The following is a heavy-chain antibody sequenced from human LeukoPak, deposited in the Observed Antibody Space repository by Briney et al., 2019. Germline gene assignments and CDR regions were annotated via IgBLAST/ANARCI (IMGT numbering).Heavy chain of an antibody. CDR2: IYYTGST. CDR1: GGSISSGGYY. CDR3: ARARTGFDL. D-gene: IGHD1-1*01. Sequence: SETLSLTCTVSGGSISSGGYYWSWIRQHPGKGLECIGYIYYTGSTNYNPSLKSRVTISVDTSKNQLSLKLSSVTAADSAVYYCARARTGFDLWGQGALVTVSS. J-gene: IGHJ5*02. V-gene: IGHV4-61*08.